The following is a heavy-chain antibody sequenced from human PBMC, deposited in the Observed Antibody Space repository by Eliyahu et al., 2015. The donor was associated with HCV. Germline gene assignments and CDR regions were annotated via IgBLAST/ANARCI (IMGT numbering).Heavy chain of an antibody. D-gene: IGHD3-3*01. Sequence: EVQLVESGGGLVQPGRSLRLSCXASGFTXDDXAMXWVRXAPGKGLAWVSGISWNSGSIGYADSXKGRFTISRDNXKNSLYLQMNSLRAEDTALYYCAKDNGGDNVLRFLEWQPWHGMDVWGQGTTVTVSS. V-gene: IGHV3-9*01. CDR1: GFTXDDXA. CDR2: ISWNSGSI. CDR3: AKDNGGDNVLRFLEWQPWHGMDV. J-gene: IGHJ6*02.